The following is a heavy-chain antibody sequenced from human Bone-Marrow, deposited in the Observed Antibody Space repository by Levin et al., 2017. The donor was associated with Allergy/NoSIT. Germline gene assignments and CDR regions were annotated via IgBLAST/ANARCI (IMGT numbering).Heavy chain of an antibody. V-gene: IGHV3-33*01. D-gene: IGHD3-22*01. CDR2: IWYDGSNK. J-gene: IGHJ1*01. Sequence: PGGSLRLSCAASGFTFSSYGMHWVRQAPGKGLEWVAVIWYDGSNKYHADSVKGRFTISRDNSKNTLYLQMNSLRVEDTAVYYCARDNSWRDDSSGYFRYFQHWGQGTLVTVSS. CDR1: GFTFSSYG. CDR3: ARDNSWRDDSSGYFRYFQH.